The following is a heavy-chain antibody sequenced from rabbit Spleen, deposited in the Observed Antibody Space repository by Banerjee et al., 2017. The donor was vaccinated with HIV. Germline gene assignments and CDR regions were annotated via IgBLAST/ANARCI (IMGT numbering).Heavy chain of an antibody. J-gene: IGHJ4*01. V-gene: IGHV1S40*01. CDR2: IGAGVTYTT. CDR1: GFSFSYSDY. Sequence: QSLEESGGDLVKPGASLTLTCTASGFSFSYSDYMCWVRQPPGKGPEWIACIGAGVTYTTYYATWAKGRFTISKTSSTTVTLQMTSLTAADTATYFCARDLAGAIGWNFNLWGQGTLVTVS. D-gene: IGHD4-1*01. CDR3: ARDLAGAIGWNFNL.